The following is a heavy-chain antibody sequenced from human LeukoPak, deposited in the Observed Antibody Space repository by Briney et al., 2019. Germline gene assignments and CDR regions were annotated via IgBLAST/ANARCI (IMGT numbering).Heavy chain of an antibody. CDR1: GYTFTSYG. J-gene: IGHJ5*02. Sequence: ASVKVSCKASGYTFTSYGISWVRQAPGQGLEWMGWISAYNGNTNYAQKLQGRVTMTTDTPTSTAYMELRSLRSDGTAVYYCARSDRVVGTTNLSAWGQGTLVTVSS. D-gene: IGHD1-7*01. V-gene: IGHV1-18*01. CDR2: ISAYNGNT. CDR3: ARSDRVVGTTNLSA.